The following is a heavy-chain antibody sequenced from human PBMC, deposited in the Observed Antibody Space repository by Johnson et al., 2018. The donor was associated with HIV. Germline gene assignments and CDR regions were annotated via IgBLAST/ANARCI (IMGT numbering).Heavy chain of an antibody. CDR2: NPNGGST. Sequence: QLVESGGGLVQPGGSLRLSCAASGFTFSSYYMNCVRQAPGNGLELVGQVNPNGGSTYLIASGEDRFTISRDNSKNTLYLQMNSLRAEDTALYYCARDPTTQYSRLTGDFGAFDIWGQGTMVTVSS. CDR1: GFTFSSYY. V-gene: IGHV3-25*04. D-gene: IGHD7-27*01. CDR3: ARDPTTQYSRLTGDFGAFDI. J-gene: IGHJ3*02.